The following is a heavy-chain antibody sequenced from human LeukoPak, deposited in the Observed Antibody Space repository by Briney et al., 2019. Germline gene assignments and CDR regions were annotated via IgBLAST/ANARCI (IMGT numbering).Heavy chain of an antibody. V-gene: IGHV3-64D*09. CDR2: IGSTGGST. CDR1: GFTFSSYA. J-gene: IGHJ1*01. CDR3: ANTAATV. Sequence: GGSLRPSCSASGFTFSSYAMYWVRQAPGKGLDYVSTIGSTGGSTDYADSVKGRSTISRDNSKNTLYLQMSSLRAEDTAVYYCANTAATVWGQRTPVTVSS. D-gene: IGHD6-13*01.